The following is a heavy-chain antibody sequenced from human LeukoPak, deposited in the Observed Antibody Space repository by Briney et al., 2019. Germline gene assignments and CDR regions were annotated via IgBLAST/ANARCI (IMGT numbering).Heavy chain of an antibody. V-gene: IGHV1-2*02. CDR3: ALSSGWLDYYYMDV. J-gene: IGHJ6*03. D-gene: IGHD6-19*01. Sequence: ASVKVSCKASGYNFTGYYMHWVRQAPGQGLEWMGWINPNSGGTNYAQKFQGRVTMTRDTSISTAYMELSRLRSDDTAVYYCALSSGWLDYYYMDVWGKGTTVTVSS. CDR2: INPNSGGT. CDR1: GYNFTGYY.